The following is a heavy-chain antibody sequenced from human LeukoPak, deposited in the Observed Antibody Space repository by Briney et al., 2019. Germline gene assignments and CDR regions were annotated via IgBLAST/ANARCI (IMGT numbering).Heavy chain of an antibody. J-gene: IGHJ4*02. CDR3: AKASLGSCTGAKCYHFDN. V-gene: IGHV3-23*01. Sequence: GGSLRLSCAASGFTFSSYAMSWVRQAPGKGLEWVSVISDSGGSTYYADSVKGRFTISRDNSKNTLYLQMNSLRAEDTAVYYCAKASLGSCTGAKCYHFDNWGQGTLVTVSS. CDR2: ISDSGGST. D-gene: IGHD2-8*02. CDR1: GFTFSSYA.